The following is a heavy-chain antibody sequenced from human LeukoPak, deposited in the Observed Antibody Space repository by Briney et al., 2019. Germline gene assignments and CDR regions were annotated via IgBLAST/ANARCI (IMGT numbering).Heavy chain of an antibody. V-gene: IGHV1-18*01. J-gene: IGHJ4*02. CDR1: GYTFTNYG. Sequence: ASVKVSCKASGYTFTNYGISWVRQAPGQGLEWMGWISAYNGNTNYAQKLQGRVTMTTGTSTSTAYMELRSLRSDDTAVYYCAREGSWGSYRPKPDYWGQGTLVTVSS. CDR3: AREGSWGSYRPKPDY. CDR2: ISAYNGNT. D-gene: IGHD3-16*02.